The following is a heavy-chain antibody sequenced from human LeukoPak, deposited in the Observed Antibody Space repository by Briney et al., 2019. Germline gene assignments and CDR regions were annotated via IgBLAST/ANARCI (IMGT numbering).Heavy chain of an antibody. CDR1: GFSFSNYA. Sequence: PGGSLRLSCAASGFSFSNYAMHWVRQAPGKGLEWVAVISYDASNKYYADSVKGRFTISRDNSKNTLYLQMNSLRGEDTAVYYCARDSYGLDYWGQGTLVTVSS. V-gene: IGHV3-30-3*01. D-gene: IGHD5-18*01. CDR2: ISYDASNK. J-gene: IGHJ4*02. CDR3: ARDSYGLDY.